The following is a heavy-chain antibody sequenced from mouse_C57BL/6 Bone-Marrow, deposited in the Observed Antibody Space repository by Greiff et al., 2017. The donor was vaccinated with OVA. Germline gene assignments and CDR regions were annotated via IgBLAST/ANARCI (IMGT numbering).Heavy chain of an antibody. CDR1: GFTFSDYG. Sequence: EVKLMESGGGLVKPGGSLKLSCAASGFTFSDYGMHWVRQAPEKGLEWVAYISSGSSTIYYADTVKGRFTISRDNAKNTLFLQMTSLRSEDTAMYYCARPYYGSKGGYYFDYWGQGTTLTVSS. V-gene: IGHV5-17*01. CDR2: ISSGSSTI. J-gene: IGHJ2*01. CDR3: ARPYYGSKGGYYFDY. D-gene: IGHD1-1*01.